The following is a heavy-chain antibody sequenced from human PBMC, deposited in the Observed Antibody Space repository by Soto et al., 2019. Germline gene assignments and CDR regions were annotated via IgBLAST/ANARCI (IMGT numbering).Heavy chain of an antibody. CDR1: GFTFSSYG. V-gene: IGHV3-30*18. D-gene: IGHD1-26*01. CDR2: ISYDGSNK. Sequence: QVQLVESGGGVVQPGRSLRLSCAASGFTFSSYGMHWVRQAPGKGLEWVAVISYDGSNKYYADSVKGRFTISRDNSKNTLYLQMNSLRAEDRAVYYCAKDTGGSYYPYWGQGTLVTVSS. CDR3: AKDTGGSYYPY. J-gene: IGHJ4*02.